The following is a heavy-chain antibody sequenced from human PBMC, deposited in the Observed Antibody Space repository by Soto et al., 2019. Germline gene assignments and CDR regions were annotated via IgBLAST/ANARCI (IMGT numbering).Heavy chain of an antibody. V-gene: IGHV2-26*01. CDR1: GFSLSNAGMG. Sequence: QVTLKESGPVLVKPTETLTLTCTVSGFSLSNAGMGVSWIRQPPGKALEWLAHIFSNDERRFSTSLKNRLTISKDTFNSQVVLIMTNMDPVDTATYYCAQTEDGGRSRTRAGWFDAWGQGTLVTVSS. CDR2: IFSNDER. D-gene: IGHD2-15*01. J-gene: IGHJ5*02. CDR3: AQTEDGGRSRTRAGWFDA.